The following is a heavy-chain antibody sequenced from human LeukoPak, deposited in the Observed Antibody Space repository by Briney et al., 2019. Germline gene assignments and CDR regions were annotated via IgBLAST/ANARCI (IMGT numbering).Heavy chain of an antibody. CDR2: IKQDGSEK. D-gene: IGHD3-10*01. CDR1: GFTFSSYW. Sequence: GGSLRLSCAASGFTFSSYWMSWVRQAPGKGLEWVANIKQDGSEKYYVGSVKGRFTISRDNAKNSLYLQMNSLRAEDTAVYYCARARAPGWFGDSDYYYMDVWGKGTTVTVSS. CDR3: ARARAPGWFGDSDYYYMDV. J-gene: IGHJ6*03. V-gene: IGHV3-7*01.